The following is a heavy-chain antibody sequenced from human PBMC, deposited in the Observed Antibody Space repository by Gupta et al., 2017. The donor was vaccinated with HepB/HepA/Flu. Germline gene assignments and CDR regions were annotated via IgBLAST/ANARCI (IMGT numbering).Heavy chain of an antibody. D-gene: IGHD2-2*02. CDR2: INHSGST. CDR3: ARVWRHCSSTSCYTYFQH. V-gene: IGHV4-34*01. J-gene: IGHJ1*01. Sequence: QVQLQQWGAGLLKPSETLSLTCAVYGGSFSGYYWSWIRQPPGKGLEWIGEINHSGSTNYNPSLKSRVTISVDTSKNQFSLKLSSVTAADTAVYYCARVWRHCSSTSCYTYFQHWGQGTLVTVSS. CDR1: GGSFSGYY.